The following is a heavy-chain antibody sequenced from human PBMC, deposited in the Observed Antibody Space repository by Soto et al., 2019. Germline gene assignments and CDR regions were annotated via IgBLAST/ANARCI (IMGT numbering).Heavy chain of an antibody. J-gene: IGHJ6*02. V-gene: IGHV1-69*01. Sequence: QVQLVQSGAEVKKPGSSVKVSCKASGGTFSTFAISWVRQVPGQGLEWMGGIIPMIETPNYAQRFQGRLTITADESTNTASMDLSSLRSDDTAVYFCARGDSSWFSDVWGQGTTVIVS. CDR1: GGTFSTFA. D-gene: IGHD6-13*01. CDR2: IIPMIETP. CDR3: ARGDSSWFSDV.